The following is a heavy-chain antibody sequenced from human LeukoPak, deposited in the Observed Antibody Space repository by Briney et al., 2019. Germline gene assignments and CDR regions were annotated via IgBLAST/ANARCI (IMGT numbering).Heavy chain of an antibody. V-gene: IGHV1-3*01. Sequence: ASVKVSCKASGYTFTNHTIHWVRQAPGQRLEWMGWISAGNGNTKYSQNFQGRVTIASDTSASTAYMELRSLRSEDTAVYYCARDYGSGSYYRFDYWGQGTLVTVSS. CDR2: ISAGNGNT. D-gene: IGHD3-10*01. CDR3: ARDYGSGSYYRFDY. J-gene: IGHJ4*02. CDR1: GYTFTNHT.